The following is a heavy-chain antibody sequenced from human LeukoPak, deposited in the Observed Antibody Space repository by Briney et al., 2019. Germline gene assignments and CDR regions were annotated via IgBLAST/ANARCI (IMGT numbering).Heavy chain of an antibody. J-gene: IGHJ6*02. CDR2: IYPGDSDT. Sequence: GESLKISCKGSGYSFTSYWIGWVRQMPGKGLEWMGIIYPGDSDTRYSPSFQGQVTISADKSISTAYLQWSSLKASDTAMYYCARLRPGSGYYYVSPLDVWGQGTTVTVSS. CDR3: ARLRPGSGYYYVSPLDV. V-gene: IGHV5-51*01. D-gene: IGHD3-22*01. CDR1: GYSFTSYW.